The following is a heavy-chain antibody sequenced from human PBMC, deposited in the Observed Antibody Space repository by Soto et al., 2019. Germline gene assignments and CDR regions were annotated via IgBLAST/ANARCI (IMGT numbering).Heavy chain of an antibody. V-gene: IGHV3-23*01. CDR2: LTPAGTT. CDR3: AKRATTVPTPGNYFDC. D-gene: IGHD2-15*01. Sequence: EVQLLESGGGLVQPGGSLRLSCAASGFSFSDYSMTWVRQAAGRGLEWVSTLTPAGTTFYADSVKGRFTISRDNYRNTLSLHMYNLRAEDTARYYCAKRATTVPTPGNYFDCWGQGTLVTVSS. J-gene: IGHJ4*02. CDR1: GFSFSDYS.